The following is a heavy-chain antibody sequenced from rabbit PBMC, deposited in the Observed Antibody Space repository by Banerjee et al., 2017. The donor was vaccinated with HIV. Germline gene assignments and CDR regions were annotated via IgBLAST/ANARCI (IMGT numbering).Heavy chain of an antibody. D-gene: IGHD4-1*01. V-gene: IGHV1S45*01. CDR2: IYTGSSGAT. Sequence: QEQLEESGGGLVKPEGSLTITCTASGFDFSSAYDMCWVRQAPGKGLEWIGHIYTGSSGATYYASWAKGRFTISKPSSTTVTLHMTSLTAADTASYFCARDLAGVIGWNFGLWGPGTLVTVS. CDR1: GFDFSSAYD. J-gene: IGHJ4*01. CDR3: ARDLAGVIGWNFGL.